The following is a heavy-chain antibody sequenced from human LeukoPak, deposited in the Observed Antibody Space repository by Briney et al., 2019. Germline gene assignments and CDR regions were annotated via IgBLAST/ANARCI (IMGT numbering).Heavy chain of an antibody. D-gene: IGHD4-17*01. J-gene: IGHJ6*03. CDR2: INHSGGP. V-gene: IGHV4-34*01. CDR1: GGSFSGHY. CDR3: ARYGTYYYSYYMDV. Sequence: PSETLSLTCAVYGGSFSGHYWSWIRQPPGKGLEWIGEINHSGGPTYNPSLKSRVTMSVDTSKNQFSLNLTSVTAADTAVYYCARYGTYYYSYYMDVWGKGTTVTVSS.